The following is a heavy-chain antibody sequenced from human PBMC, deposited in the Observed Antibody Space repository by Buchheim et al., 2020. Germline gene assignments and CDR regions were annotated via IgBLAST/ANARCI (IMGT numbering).Heavy chain of an antibody. CDR1: GGSFSCYY. Sequence: QVQLQQWGAGLLKPSETLSLTCAVYGGSFSCYYWSWIRQPPGEGLEWIGEINHSGTTNYNPSLKSRVTISVDTSKNQFSLKLSSVTAADTAVYYCARGAIFGVVITYYYGMDVWGQGTT. J-gene: IGHJ6*02. D-gene: IGHD3-3*01. V-gene: IGHV4-34*01. CDR2: INHSGTT. CDR3: ARGAIFGVVITYYYGMDV.